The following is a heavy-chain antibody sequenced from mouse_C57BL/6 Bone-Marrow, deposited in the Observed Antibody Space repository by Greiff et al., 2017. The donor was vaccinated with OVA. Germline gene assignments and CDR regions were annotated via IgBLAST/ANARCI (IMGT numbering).Heavy chain of an antibody. D-gene: IGHD2-3*01. J-gene: IGHJ1*03. CDR1: GYTFTSYW. V-gene: IGHV1-53*01. CDR3: ARFRWLQLNWYFDV. Sequence: QVQLQQPGTELVKPGASVKLSCKASGYTFTSYWMHWVKQRPGQGLEWIGNINPSNGGTNYNKKFKSKATLTVDKSSSTAYMQLSSLTSEDSAVYYCARFRWLQLNWYFDVWGTGTTVTVSS. CDR2: INPSNGGT.